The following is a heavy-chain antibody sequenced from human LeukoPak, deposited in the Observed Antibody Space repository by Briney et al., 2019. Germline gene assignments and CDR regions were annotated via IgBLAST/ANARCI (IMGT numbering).Heavy chain of an antibody. J-gene: IGHJ4*02. D-gene: IGHD2-2*01. CDR2: IYPGDSDT. V-gene: IGHV5-51*01. CDR1: GYSFTSHW. Sequence: GESLKISCXGSGYSFTSHWIGWVRQMPGKGLEWMGIIYPGDSDTRYSPSFQGQVTISADKSISPAYLQWSSLKASDTAMYYCARHRGGDCSSTSCYGGGDYWGQGTLVTVSS. CDR3: ARHRGGDCSSTSCYGGGDY.